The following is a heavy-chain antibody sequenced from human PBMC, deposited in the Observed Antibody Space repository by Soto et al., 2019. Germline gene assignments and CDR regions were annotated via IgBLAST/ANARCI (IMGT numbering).Heavy chain of an antibody. Sequence: SETLSLTCTVSGGSIRSSSYYWGWIRQPPGKGLEWIGSIYYSGSTYYNPSLKSRVTISVDTSKNQFSLKLSSVTAADTAVYYCARLEDYYMDVWGKGTTVTVSS. V-gene: IGHV4-39*01. CDR3: ARLEDYYMDV. CDR2: IYYSGST. J-gene: IGHJ6*03. CDR1: GGSIRSSSYY.